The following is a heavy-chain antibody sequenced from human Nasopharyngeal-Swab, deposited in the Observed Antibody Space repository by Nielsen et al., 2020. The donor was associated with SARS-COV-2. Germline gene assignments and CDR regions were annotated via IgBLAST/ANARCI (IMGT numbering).Heavy chain of an antibody. V-gene: IGHV4-59*01. CDR1: GGSISNYY. CDR3: ARGGDGGLAHFDY. J-gene: IGHJ4*02. Sequence: GSLRLSCTVSGGSISNYYWSWIRQPPGKRLEWIGYIYNRGRTTDYNPSLKSRVTISLDTSKNQFSLKLSSVTAADTAVYYCARGGDGGLAHFDYWGQGNLVTVSS. CDR2: IYNRGRT. D-gene: IGHD2-21*01.